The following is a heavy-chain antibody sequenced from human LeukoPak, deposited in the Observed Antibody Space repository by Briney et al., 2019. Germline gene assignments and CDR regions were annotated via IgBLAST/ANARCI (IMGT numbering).Heavy chain of an antibody. CDR2: IYSDNT. V-gene: IGHV3-53*01. CDR1: GFTVSSNS. Sequence: GGSLRLSCTVSGFTVSSNSMSWVRQAPGKGLEWVSVIYSDNTHYSDSGKGRFTISRANSKNTLYLQMNSLRAEDTAVYYCARRAGAYSHPYDYWGQGTLVTVSS. D-gene: IGHD4/OR15-4a*01. CDR3: ARRAGAYSHPYDY. J-gene: IGHJ4*02.